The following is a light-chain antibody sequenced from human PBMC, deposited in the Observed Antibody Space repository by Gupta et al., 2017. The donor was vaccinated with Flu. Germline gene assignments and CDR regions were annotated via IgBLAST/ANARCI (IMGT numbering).Light chain of an antibody. CDR3: HGRSFAPFC. V-gene: IGKV1-39*01. CDR1: ENINIY. CDR2: GSS. Sequence: DIQMTQSPYSLSASIGDRVTITCRASENINIYLNWYQQKPGKSPKLLIYGSSTFQSRVPSRFNGSGSGTDFTLTIMRRQPGDFATYHCHGRSFAPFCFGHGTILDI. J-gene: IGKJ3*01.